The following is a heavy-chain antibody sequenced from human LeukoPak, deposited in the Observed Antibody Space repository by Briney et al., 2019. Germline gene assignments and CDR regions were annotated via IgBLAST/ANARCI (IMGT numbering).Heavy chain of an antibody. CDR1: GSTFSSYA. V-gene: IGHV1-69*05. D-gene: IGHD3-10*01. CDR2: IIPIFGTA. Sequence: SVKVSCKTSGSTFSSYAISWVRQAPGQGREWMGGIIPIFGTANYAQKFQGRVTITTDESTSTAYMELSSLRSEDTAVCYCSTMVRGVIMSYYYYMDVWGKGTTVTVSS. J-gene: IGHJ6*03. CDR3: STMVRGVIMSYYYYMDV.